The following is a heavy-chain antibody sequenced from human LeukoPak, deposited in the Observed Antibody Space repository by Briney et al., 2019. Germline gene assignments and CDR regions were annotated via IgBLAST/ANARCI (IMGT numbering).Heavy chain of an antibody. Sequence: SATLPLTCTFSGGSISSYYWSWIRPPPGKGLEWIGYIYYSGSTNYNPSLKRRVTISVDTSKNQFSLKLSSVTAADTAVYHCARGDSYGNTAYWGQGTLVTVSS. J-gene: IGHJ4*02. CDR1: GGSISSYY. CDR3: ARGDSYGNTAY. V-gene: IGHV4-59*01. CDR2: IYYSGST. D-gene: IGHD5-18*01.